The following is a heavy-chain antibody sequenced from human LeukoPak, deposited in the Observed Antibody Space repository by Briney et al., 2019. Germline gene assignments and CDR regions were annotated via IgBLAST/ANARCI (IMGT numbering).Heavy chain of an antibody. CDR1: GGSISSSNW. J-gene: IGHJ6*02. V-gene: IGHV4-4*02. CDR3: ASRGHYYYGMDV. CDR2: IYHSGST. Sequence: SGTLSLTCAVSGGSISSSNWWSWVRQPPGKGLEWIGEIYHSGSTNYNPSLKSRVTISVDTSKNQFSLKLSSVTAADTAVYYCASRGHYYYGMDVWGQGTTVTVSS.